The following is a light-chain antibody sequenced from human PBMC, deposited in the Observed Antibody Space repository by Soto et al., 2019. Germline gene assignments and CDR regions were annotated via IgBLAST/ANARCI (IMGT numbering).Light chain of an antibody. Sequence: ETVLTQSPGTLSLSPGARATLSCRASQSVSSSYLAWYQQKPGQAPRLLLYGASSRATGVPDRFSGSGSGTDFTLTISRLEPEDFAVYYCQQYDNSPWTFGQGTKVEIK. CDR2: GAS. CDR1: QSVSSSY. CDR3: QQYDNSPWT. J-gene: IGKJ1*01. V-gene: IGKV3-20*01.